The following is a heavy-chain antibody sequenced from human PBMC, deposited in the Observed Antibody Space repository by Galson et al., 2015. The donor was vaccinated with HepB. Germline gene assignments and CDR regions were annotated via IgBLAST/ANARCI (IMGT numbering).Heavy chain of an antibody. CDR2: IYYSGST. J-gene: IGHJ4*02. CDR3: ARVGIAAAGIIDY. CDR1: GGSISSGDYY. D-gene: IGHD6-13*01. V-gene: IGHV4-30-4*01. Sequence: TLSLTCTVSGGSISSGDYYWSWIRQPPGKGLEWIGYIYYSGSTYYNPSLKSRVTISVDTSKNQFSLRLSSVTAADTAVYYCARVGIAAAGIIDYWGQGTLVTVSS.